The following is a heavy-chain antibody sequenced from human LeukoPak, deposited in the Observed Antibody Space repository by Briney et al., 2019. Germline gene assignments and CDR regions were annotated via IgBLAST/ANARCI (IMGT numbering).Heavy chain of an antibody. Sequence: GGSLRLSCAASGFTFSSYGMHWVRQAPGKGLEWVAFIRYDGSNKYYADSVKGRFTISRDNSKNTLYLQMNSLRAEDTAVDYCAKDFSYSSSWYYFDYWGQGTLVTVSS. CDR1: GFTFSSYG. J-gene: IGHJ4*02. D-gene: IGHD6-13*01. CDR3: AKDFSYSSSWYYFDY. V-gene: IGHV3-30*02. CDR2: IRYDGSNK.